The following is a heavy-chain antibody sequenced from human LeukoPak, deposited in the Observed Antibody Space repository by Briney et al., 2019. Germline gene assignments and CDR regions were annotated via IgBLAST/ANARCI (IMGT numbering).Heavy chain of an antibody. CDR3: ARHAPLVRGVIFYFDH. J-gene: IGHJ4*02. D-gene: IGHD3-10*01. V-gene: IGHV5-51*01. Sequence: GESLKTSCKGSGYSFTSFWIGWERQLPGKGLEWIRIFFPGDSDTRYSPSFQGQVTNSADKSISTAYLQWSSLKASDTAMYYCARHAPLVRGVIFYFDHWGQGTLVSVSS. CDR1: GYSFTSFW. CDR2: FFPGDSDT.